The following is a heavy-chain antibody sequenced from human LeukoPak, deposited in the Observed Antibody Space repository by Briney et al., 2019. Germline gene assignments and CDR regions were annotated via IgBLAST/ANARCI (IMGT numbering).Heavy chain of an antibody. Sequence: PGGSLRLSCAASGFTFSTYAMSWVRQAPGKGLEWVSGINWNGGSTGYADSVKGRFTISRDNAKNSLYLQMNSLKAEDTALYYCARDSSSGWNFDYWGQGTLVTVSS. CDR3: ARDSSSGWNFDY. D-gene: IGHD6-19*01. V-gene: IGHV3-20*04. CDR1: GFTFSTYA. J-gene: IGHJ4*02. CDR2: INWNGGST.